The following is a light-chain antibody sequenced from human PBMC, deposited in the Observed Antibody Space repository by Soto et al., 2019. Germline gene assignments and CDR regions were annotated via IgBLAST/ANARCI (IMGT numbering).Light chain of an antibody. CDR2: GAS. CDR3: QQRKNWPPIT. Sequence: EILLTQSPAPLSLSPGERATLSCRASQSVSSYLAWYQQKPGQAPRLLIYGASSRATGVPVRFSGSGSGTVFTLTIGSLEPEDSAVYYCQQRKNWPPITFGQGTRLEIK. CDR1: QSVSSY. V-gene: IGKV3-11*01. J-gene: IGKJ5*01.